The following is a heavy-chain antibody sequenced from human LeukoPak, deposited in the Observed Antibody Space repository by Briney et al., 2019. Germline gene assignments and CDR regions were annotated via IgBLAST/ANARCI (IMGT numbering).Heavy chain of an antibody. D-gene: IGHD6-19*01. J-gene: IGHJ4*02. Sequence: GGSLRLSCAASGFTFSSYAMHWVRRGPGKGLEWVAAISYDGSNKNYAESVKGRFTISRDNSKNMLYLQMNSLRTEDTAVYFCARRPGISMADSVKAYYFDYWGQGTLVTVSS. CDR2: ISYDGSNK. V-gene: IGHV3-30*04. CDR3: ARRPGISMADSVKAYYFDY. CDR1: GFTFSSYA.